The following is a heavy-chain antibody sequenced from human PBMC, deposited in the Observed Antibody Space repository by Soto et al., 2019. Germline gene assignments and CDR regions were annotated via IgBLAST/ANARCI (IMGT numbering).Heavy chain of an antibody. J-gene: IGHJ4*02. Sequence: QLQLQESGPGLVKPSETLSLTCTVSGGSINNSSFYWGWVRQPPGKRLEWIGSIYYSGSANYNPSLKSRLTISVDTSKNQFSLNLSSVTAADTAVYFCARRPLVRGIIPYYFDSWGQGTLVTVSS. D-gene: IGHD3-10*01. CDR3: ARRPLVRGIIPYYFDS. CDR1: GGSINNSSFY. CDR2: IYYSGSA. V-gene: IGHV4-39*01.